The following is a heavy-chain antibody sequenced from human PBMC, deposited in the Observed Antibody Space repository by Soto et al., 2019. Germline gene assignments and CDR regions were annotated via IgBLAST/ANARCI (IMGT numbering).Heavy chain of an antibody. D-gene: IGHD3-3*01. CDR3: ASKNLSGDYYYYGMDV. J-gene: IGHJ6*02. CDR2: INHSGST. V-gene: IGHV4-34*01. Sequence: SETLSLTCAVYGGSFSGYYWSWIRQPPGKGLEWIGEINHSGSTNYNPSLKSRVTISVDTSKNQFPLKLSSVTAADTAVYYCASKNLSGDYYYYGMDVWGQGTTVTVSS. CDR1: GGSFSGYY.